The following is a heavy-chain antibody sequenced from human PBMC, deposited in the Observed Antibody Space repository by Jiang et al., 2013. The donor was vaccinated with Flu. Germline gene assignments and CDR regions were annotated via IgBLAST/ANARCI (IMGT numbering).Heavy chain of an antibody. Sequence: GAEVKKPGASMKVSCKASGYTFTGNYIHWVRQAPGQGLEWMGWINPNTGGTYYAQKFQGRVTVTRDTSISAAYLELNSLRSDDSAVYYCARGQVAASWYYYTMDVWGQGTTITVSS. CDR1: GYTFTGNY. CDR3: ARGQVAASWYYYTMDV. J-gene: IGHJ6*02. CDR2: INPNTGGT. V-gene: IGHV1-2*02. D-gene: IGHD6-19*01.